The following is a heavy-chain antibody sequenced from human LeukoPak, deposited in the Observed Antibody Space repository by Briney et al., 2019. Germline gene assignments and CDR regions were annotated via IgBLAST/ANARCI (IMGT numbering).Heavy chain of an antibody. D-gene: IGHD6-6*01. CDR1: GFTFSSYS. CDR3: ARTVWGLVARSDY. V-gene: IGHV3-7*01. CDR2: IKQDGGEK. J-gene: IGHJ4*02. Sequence: GGSLRLSCAASGFTFSSYSMSWVRQAPGKGLEWVANIKQDGGEKYYVDSVKGRFTISRDNAKNSLYLQMNSLRAEDTAVYYCARTVWGLVARSDYWGQGTLVTVSS.